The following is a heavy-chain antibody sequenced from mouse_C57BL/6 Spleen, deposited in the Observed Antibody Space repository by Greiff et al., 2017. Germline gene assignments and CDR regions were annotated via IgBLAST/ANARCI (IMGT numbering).Heavy chain of an antibody. V-gene: IGHV1-72*01. CDR1: GYTFTSYW. CDR2: IDPNSGGT. CDR3: ARGGCDDDDCAGMAY. D-gene: IGHD2-4*01. J-gene: IGHJ3*01. Sequence: VQLQQPGAELVKPGASVKLSCKASGYTFTSYWMHWVKQRPGRGLEWIGRIDPNSGGTKYNEKFKSKATLTVDKPSSTAYMQLSSLTSEDSAVYCCARGGCDDDDCAGMAYWGQGTLVTVSA.